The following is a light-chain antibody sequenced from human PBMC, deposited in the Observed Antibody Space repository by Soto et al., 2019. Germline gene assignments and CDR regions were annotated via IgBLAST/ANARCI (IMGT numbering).Light chain of an antibody. CDR2: GSS. CDR1: QSVSSSY. Sequence: EIVLTQSPGTLSSSPGERATLSCRASQSVSSSYLAWHQHRPGQAPRLLIYGSSRRATGIPDRFGGSGSGTDFTLTISRLEPEDFAVYYCQQYGDSSWTFGQGTQVEIK. V-gene: IGKV3-20*01. J-gene: IGKJ1*01. CDR3: QQYGDSSWT.